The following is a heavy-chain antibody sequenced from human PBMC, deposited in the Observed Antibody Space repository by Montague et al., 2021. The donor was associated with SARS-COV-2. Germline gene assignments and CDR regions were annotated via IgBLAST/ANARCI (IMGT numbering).Heavy chain of an antibody. CDR2: TYTRGNT. V-gene: IGHV4-61*02. D-gene: IGHD5-18*01. CDR1: GASINNGRYY. Sequence: TLSLTCTVSGASINNGRYYWSWIRQPAGKGPEWIGRTYTRGNTNYSPSLKSRVTISLDTSMKHFSLRLSSVTAADTAVYYCASLTLMELWLSGYYFDSWGQGTLVTVSS. J-gene: IGHJ4*02. CDR3: ASLTLMELWLSGYYFDS.